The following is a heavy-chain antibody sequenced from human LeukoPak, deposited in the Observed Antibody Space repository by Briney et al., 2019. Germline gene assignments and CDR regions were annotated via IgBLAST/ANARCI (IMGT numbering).Heavy chain of an antibody. J-gene: IGHJ4*02. CDR2: ISGSGSST. V-gene: IGHV3-23*01. CDR1: GFTFSSYD. Sequence: PGGSLRLSCAASGFTFSSYDMSWVRQAPGKGLEWVSEISGSGSSTYYADSVKGRFTISRDNSKNTLYLQMNSLRAEDTAVYYCAKPGRSITSGYWGQGTLVTVSS. CDR3: AKPGRSITSGY. D-gene: IGHD3-10*01.